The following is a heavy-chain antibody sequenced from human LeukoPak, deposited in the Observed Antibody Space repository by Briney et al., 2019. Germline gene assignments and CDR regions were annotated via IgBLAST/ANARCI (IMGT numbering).Heavy chain of an antibody. CDR1: GFIFDDYV. CDR3: VCLGLGGLSLD. J-gene: IGHJ4*02. D-gene: IGHD3-16*01. V-gene: IGHV3-74*01. Sequence: GGSLRLSCAASGFIFDDYVMHWVRQAPGKGLVWVSHVNSDGSGTDYADSVKGRFTISRDNAKNTLYLQMNSLRVEDTAVYYCVCLGLGGLSLDWGQGTLVTVSS. CDR2: VNSDGSGT.